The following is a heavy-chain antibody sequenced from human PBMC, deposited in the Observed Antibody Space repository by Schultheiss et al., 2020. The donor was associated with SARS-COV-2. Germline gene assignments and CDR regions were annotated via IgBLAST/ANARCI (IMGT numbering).Heavy chain of an antibody. CDR3: ARGVGAAAGTNWFDR. CDR1: GFTFSSYA. J-gene: IGHJ5*02. Sequence: GESLKISCAASGFTFSSYAMHWVRQAPGKGLEWVAVISYDGSNKYYADSVKGRFTISRDNSKNTLYLQMNSLRAEDTAVYYCARGVGAAAGTNWFDRWGQGSLVTVSS. D-gene: IGHD6-13*01. V-gene: IGHV3-30*03. CDR2: ISYDGSNK.